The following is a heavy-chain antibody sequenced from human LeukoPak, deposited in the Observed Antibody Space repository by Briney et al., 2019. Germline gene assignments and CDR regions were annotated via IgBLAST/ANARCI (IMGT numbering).Heavy chain of an antibody. V-gene: IGHV4-61*02. CDR1: GGSVRTNSYY. CDR3: ARDVVSGYYYYMDV. J-gene: IGHJ6*03. Sequence: SSETLSLTCSVSGGSVRTNSYYWSWIRQPAGKGLEWIGRVHSSGSTDFNPSLRSRVTMSVDTSTNQFSLNLSSVTAADTAVYYCARDVVSGYYYYMDVWGKGTTVTVSS. CDR2: VHSSGST. D-gene: IGHD2-15*01.